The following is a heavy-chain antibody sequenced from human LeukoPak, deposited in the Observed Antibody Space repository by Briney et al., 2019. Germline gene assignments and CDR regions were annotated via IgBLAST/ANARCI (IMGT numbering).Heavy chain of an antibody. CDR3: AKDLEEVEVSDWFDP. CDR2: ISYDGSNK. CDR1: GFTFSSFG. Sequence: GRSLRLSCVVSGFTFSSFGMHWVRQAPGKGLEWMAVISYDGSNKYYADSVKGRFTISRDNSKNTLYLQMNSLRAEDTAVYYCAKDLEEVEVSDWFDPWGQGTLVTVSS. D-gene: IGHD3-16*02. V-gene: IGHV3-30*18. J-gene: IGHJ5*02.